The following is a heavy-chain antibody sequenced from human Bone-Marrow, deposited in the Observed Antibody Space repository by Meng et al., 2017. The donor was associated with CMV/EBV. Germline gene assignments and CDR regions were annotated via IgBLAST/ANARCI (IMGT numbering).Heavy chain of an antibody. CDR3: ALRGQLGDY. J-gene: IGHJ4*02. Sequence: GESLKISCAASGFTFSSYWMSWVRQAPGKGLEWVANIKQDGSEKYYVDSAKGRFTISRDNAKNSLYLQMNSLRAKDTAVYYCALRGQLGDYWGQGTLVTVSS. V-gene: IGHV3-7*03. D-gene: IGHD6-6*01. CDR1: GFTFSSYW. CDR2: IKQDGSEK.